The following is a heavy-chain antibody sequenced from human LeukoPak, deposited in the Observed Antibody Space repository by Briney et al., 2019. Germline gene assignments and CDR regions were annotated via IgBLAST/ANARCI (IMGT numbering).Heavy chain of an antibody. CDR2: INHGGST. Sequence: PSETLSLTCAVYGGSFSGYYWSWIRQPPGKGLEWIGEINHGGSTNYNPSLKSRVTISVDTSKNQFSLKLSSVTAADTAVYYCARFFHYDFWSGPYYYYGMDVWGQGTTVTVSS. D-gene: IGHD3-3*01. J-gene: IGHJ6*02. V-gene: IGHV4-34*01. CDR3: ARFFHYDFWSGPYYYYGMDV. CDR1: GGSFSGYY.